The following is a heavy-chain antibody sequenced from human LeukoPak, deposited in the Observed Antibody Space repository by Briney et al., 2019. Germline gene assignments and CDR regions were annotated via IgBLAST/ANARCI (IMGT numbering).Heavy chain of an antibody. V-gene: IGHV4-4*07. CDR2: IYTSGST. CDR3: ARGQYYYGSGSYAKLDY. Sequence: SETLSLTCTVSGGSISSYYWSWIRQPAGKGLEWIGRIYTSGSTNYNPSLKSRVTMSVDTSKNQFSLKLSSVTAADTAVYYCARGQYYYGSGSYAKLDYWGQGTLVTVSS. J-gene: IGHJ4*02. CDR1: GGSISSYY. D-gene: IGHD3-10*01.